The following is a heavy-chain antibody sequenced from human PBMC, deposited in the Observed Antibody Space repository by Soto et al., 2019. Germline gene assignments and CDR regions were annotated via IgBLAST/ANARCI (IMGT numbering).Heavy chain of an antibody. CDR2: IHYSGST. D-gene: IGHD3-22*01. J-gene: IGHJ4*02. CDR1: GGSISSTHYF. CDR3: ARQRDYYDTRCYSYFDY. Sequence: QLQLQESGPRLVKPSETLSLTCTVSGGSISSTHYFWGWIRQPPGKGLEWIGSIHYSGSTYYNLSLQRRVPISVDTSKNQFHLQLTSVTAADTAVYYCARQRDYYDTRCYSYFDYWGQGTLVTVSS. V-gene: IGHV4-39*01.